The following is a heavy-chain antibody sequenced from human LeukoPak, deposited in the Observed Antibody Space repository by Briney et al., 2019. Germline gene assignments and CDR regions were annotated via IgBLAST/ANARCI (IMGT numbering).Heavy chain of an antibody. CDR3: ARGGGGSWYDY. V-gene: IGHV4-34*01. CDR1: GGSFSGYY. CDR2: INHSGST. D-gene: IGHD6-13*01. J-gene: IGHJ4*02. Sequence: PSETLSLTCAVYGGSFSGYYWSWIRQPPGKGLEWIGEINHSGSTNYNPSLKSRVTISVDTSKNQSSLKLSSVTAADTAVYYCARGGGGSWYDYWGQGSLVTVSS.